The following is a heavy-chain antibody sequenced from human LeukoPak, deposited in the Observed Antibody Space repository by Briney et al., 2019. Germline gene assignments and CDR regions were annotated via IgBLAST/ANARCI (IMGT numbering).Heavy chain of an antibody. Sequence: SVKVSCKASGGTFSSYAISWVRQAPGQGLEWMGGIIPICGTANYAQKFQGRVTITTDESTSTAYMELSSLRSEDTAVYYCARAAGDCSSTSCYTDYYYYYMDVRGKGTTVTVSS. V-gene: IGHV1-69*05. D-gene: IGHD2-2*02. J-gene: IGHJ6*03. CDR2: IIPICGTA. CDR3: ARAAGDCSSTSCYTDYYYYYMDV. CDR1: GGTFSSYA.